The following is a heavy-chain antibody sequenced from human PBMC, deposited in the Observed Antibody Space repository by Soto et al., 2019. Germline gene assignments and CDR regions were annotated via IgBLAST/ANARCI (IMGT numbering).Heavy chain of an antibody. CDR3: ARNKPNWFDP. CDR2: IYYSGST. Sequence: QLQLQESGPGLVKPSETLSLTCTVSGGSISSSSYYWGWIRQPPGKGLEWIGSIYYSGSTYYNPSLKRRVTISVDTSKNQFPLNRSSVTAADTAVYYCARNKPNWFDPWGQGTLVTVSS. J-gene: IGHJ5*02. CDR1: GGSISSSSYY. V-gene: IGHV4-39*01.